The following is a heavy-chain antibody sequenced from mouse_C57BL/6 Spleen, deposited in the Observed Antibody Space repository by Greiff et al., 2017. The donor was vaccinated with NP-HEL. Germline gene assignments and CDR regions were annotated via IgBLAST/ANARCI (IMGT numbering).Heavy chain of an antibody. V-gene: IGHV1-55*01. CDR3: AKYYGSDWYFDV. J-gene: IGHJ1*03. Sequence: PGQGLEWIGDIFPGSGSTNHNEKFKSKATLTVDTSSSTAYMQLSSLTSEDSAVYYCAKYYGSDWYFDVWGTGTTVTVSS. D-gene: IGHD1-1*01. CDR2: IFPGSGST.